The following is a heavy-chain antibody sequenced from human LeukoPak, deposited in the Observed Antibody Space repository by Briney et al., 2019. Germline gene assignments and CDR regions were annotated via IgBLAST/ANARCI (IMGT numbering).Heavy chain of an antibody. CDR2: IYPGDSDT. D-gene: IGHD2-2*01. CDR3: ARQGVVPAAMGWFDP. Sequence: GESLKISCKGSGYSFTSYWIGWVRQMPGKGLEWMGIIYPGDSDTRYSPSFQGQVTISADKSISTAYLQWSSLKASDTAKYYCARQGVVPAAMGWFDPWGQGTLVTVSS. J-gene: IGHJ5*02. V-gene: IGHV5-51*01. CDR1: GYSFTSYW.